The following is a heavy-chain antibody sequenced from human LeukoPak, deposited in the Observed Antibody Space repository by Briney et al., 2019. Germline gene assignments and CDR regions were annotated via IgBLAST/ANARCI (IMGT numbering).Heavy chain of an antibody. V-gene: IGHV4-59*10. CDR2: IYTSGST. Sequence: SETLSLTCAVYGGSFSGYYWSWIRQPAGKGLEWIGRIYTSGSTNYNPSLKSRVTISVDTSKNQFSLKLSSVTAADTAVYYCATSYYDILTGYYRGYFDYWGQGTLVTVSS. CDR3: ATSYYDILTGYYRGYFDY. CDR1: GGSFSGYY. D-gene: IGHD3-9*01. J-gene: IGHJ4*02.